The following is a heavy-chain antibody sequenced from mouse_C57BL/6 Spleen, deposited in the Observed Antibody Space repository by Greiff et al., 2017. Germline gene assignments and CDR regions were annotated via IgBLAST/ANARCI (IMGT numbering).Heavy chain of an antibody. CDR3: ASHYYYGSSYGAMDY. Sequence: QVQLQQPGVELVKPGASVKMSCKASGYTFTSYWITWVKQRPGQGLEWIGDIYPGSGSTNYNEKFKSKATLTVDTSSSTAYMQLSSLTSEDSAVYYCASHYYYGSSYGAMDYWGQGTSVTVSS. J-gene: IGHJ4*01. D-gene: IGHD1-1*01. V-gene: IGHV1-55*01. CDR2: IYPGSGST. CDR1: GYTFTSYW.